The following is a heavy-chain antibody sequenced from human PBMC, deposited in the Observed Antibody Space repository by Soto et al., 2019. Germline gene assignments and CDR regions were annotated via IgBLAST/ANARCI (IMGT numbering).Heavy chain of an antibody. V-gene: IGHV4-39*01. D-gene: IGHD3-10*01. CDR1: GGSISSSSYY. CDR2: IYYSGST. Sequence: SETLSLTCTVSGGSISSSSYYWGWIRQPPGKGLEWIGSIYYSGSTYYNPSLKSRVTISVDTSKNQFSLKLSSVTAADTAVYYCARNLWFGELCYMDVWGKGTTVTVSS. CDR3: ARNLWFGELCYMDV. J-gene: IGHJ6*03.